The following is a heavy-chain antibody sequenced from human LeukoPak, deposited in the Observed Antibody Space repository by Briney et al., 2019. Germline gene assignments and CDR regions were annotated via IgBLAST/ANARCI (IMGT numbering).Heavy chain of an antibody. CDR3: ARVADGYYFDY. CDR2: INPNSGDT. CDR1: RYPFTGYY. V-gene: IGHV1-2*02. J-gene: IGHJ4*02. D-gene: IGHD6-25*01. Sequence: ASVKVSCKASRYPFTGYYMHWVRQAPGQGLDWMGWINPNSGDTNYAQKFHGRVTMNSDTSINTAYMELSRLTSDDTAVYHCARVADGYYFDYWGQGTLVTVSS.